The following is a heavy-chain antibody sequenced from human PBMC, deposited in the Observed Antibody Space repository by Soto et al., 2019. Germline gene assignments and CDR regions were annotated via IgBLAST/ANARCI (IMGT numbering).Heavy chain of an antibody. D-gene: IGHD6-13*01. J-gene: IGHJ5*02. CDR2: IVVGSGNT. CDR3: AAEWDGSSYRLDP. Sequence: QMQLVQSGPEVKKPGTSVKVSCKASGFTFTSSAVQWVRQARGQRLEWIGWIVVGSGNTNYAQKFQERVTITRDMSTSTAYMELSSLRSEDAAVYYCAAEWDGSSYRLDPWGQGTLVTVSS. CDR1: GFTFTSSA. V-gene: IGHV1-58*01.